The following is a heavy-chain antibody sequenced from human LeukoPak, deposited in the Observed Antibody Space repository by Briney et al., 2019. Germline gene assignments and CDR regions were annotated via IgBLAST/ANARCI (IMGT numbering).Heavy chain of an antibody. D-gene: IGHD3-16*01. V-gene: IGHV3-7*05. CDR3: ASGGHIDY. J-gene: IGHJ4*02. CDR2: IKGDGSEK. CDR1: GRSISRIW. Sequence: GGSLRLSCAASGRSISRIWMSWVRQAPGKGLEWVANIKGDGSEKYYVDSVKGRFTISRDNAQNSLYLQVNSLRAEDTAVYYCASGGHIDYCGQGTVVTVSS.